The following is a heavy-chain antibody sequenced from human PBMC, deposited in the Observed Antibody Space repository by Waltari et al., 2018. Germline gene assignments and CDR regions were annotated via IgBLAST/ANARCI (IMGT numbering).Heavy chain of an antibody. J-gene: IGHJ3*02. Sequence: QVQLQQWGAGLLKPSETLSLTCAVYGGSFSGYYWSWIRQPPGKGLEWLGVINQSGSPTYNPSLKSRVTIAVDTSKNQFSLKLSSVTAADTAVYYCASRLYSGSIQGVFAFDIWGQGTMVTVSS. CDR2: INQSGSP. V-gene: IGHV4-34*01. CDR1: GGSFSGYY. CDR3: ASRLYSGSIQGVFAFDI. D-gene: IGHD1-26*01.